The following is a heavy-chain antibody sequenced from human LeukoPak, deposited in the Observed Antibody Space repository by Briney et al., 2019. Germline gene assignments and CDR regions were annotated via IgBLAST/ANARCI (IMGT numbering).Heavy chain of an antibody. D-gene: IGHD4-17*01. V-gene: IGHV3-9*01. CDR2: ISWNSGSI. Sequence: GGSLRLSCAASGFTFDDYAMHWVRQAPGKGLEWVSGISWNSGSIGYADSVKGRFTISRDNAKNSLYLQMNSLRAEDTALYYCAKSQDYGDLYYFDYWGQGTLVIVSS. J-gene: IGHJ4*02. CDR3: AKSQDYGDLYYFDY. CDR1: GFTFDDYA.